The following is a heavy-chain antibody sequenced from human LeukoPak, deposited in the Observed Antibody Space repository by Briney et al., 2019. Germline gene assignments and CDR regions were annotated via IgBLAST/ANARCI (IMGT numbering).Heavy chain of an antibody. CDR1: GFTFNNAW. V-gene: IGHV3-15*01. D-gene: IGHD6-13*01. CDR3: TTGGSWYDPGH. Sequence: GGSLRLSCAASGFTFNNAWMSWVRQAPGKGLEWVGRIKSKADGGTADYVAPVKGRFTISRDDAKNTVYLEMNSLKTEDTAVYFCTTGGSWYDPGHWGQGTLVTVSS. CDR2: IKSKADGGTA. J-gene: IGHJ4*02.